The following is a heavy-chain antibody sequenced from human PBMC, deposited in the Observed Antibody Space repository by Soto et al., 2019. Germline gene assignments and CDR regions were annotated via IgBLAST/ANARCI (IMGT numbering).Heavy chain of an antibody. D-gene: IGHD5-18*01. CDR3: APLGYGSGLLLDS. Sequence: EVQLVQSGAEVKKPGESLRISCNGSGYSFTTYWISWVRQMPGKGLEWMGRIDPSDSYTNYSPSFQGHVTISTDKSITNAYLQWNSLRAAEADMCYCAPLGYGSGLLLDSWGKGKLVTVSS. V-gene: IGHV5-10-1*01. CDR2: IDPSDSYT. CDR1: GYSFTTYW. J-gene: IGHJ4*02.